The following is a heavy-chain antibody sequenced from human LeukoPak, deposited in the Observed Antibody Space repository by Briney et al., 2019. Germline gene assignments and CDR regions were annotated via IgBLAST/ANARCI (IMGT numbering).Heavy chain of an antibody. D-gene: IGHD3-22*01. CDR3: ASDSSGYPNWFDP. CDR1: GGSFSGYY. V-gene: IGHV4-34*01. J-gene: IGHJ5*02. CDR2: INHSGST. Sequence: SETLSLTCAVYGGSFSGYYWSWIRQPPGKGLEWIGEINHSGSTNYNPSLKSRVTISVDTSKNQFSLKLSSVTAADTAVYYCASDSSGYPNWFDPWAREPWSSSPQ.